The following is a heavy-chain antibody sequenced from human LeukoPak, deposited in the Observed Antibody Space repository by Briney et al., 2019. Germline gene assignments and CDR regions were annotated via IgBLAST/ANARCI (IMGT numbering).Heavy chain of an antibody. CDR2: ISGSGGST. CDR1: GFSFSTYA. Sequence: GGSLRLSCAVSGFSFSTYAMSWVRQAPGKGLEWVSAISGSGGSTYYADSVKGRFTISRDNSKNTLYLQMNSLRAEDTAVYYCAKAAYRGSTSGDYYYGMDVWGQGTTVTVSS. V-gene: IGHV3-23*01. J-gene: IGHJ6*02. D-gene: IGHD2-2*01. CDR3: AKAAYRGSTSGDYYYGMDV.